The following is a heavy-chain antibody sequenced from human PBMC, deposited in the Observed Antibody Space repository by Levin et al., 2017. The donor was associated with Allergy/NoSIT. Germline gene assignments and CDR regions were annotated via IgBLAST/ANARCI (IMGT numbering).Heavy chain of an antibody. D-gene: IGHD5-12*01. V-gene: IGHV3-33*01. CDR2: IWYDGSNK. Sequence: PGESLKISCAASGFTFSSYGMHWVRQAPGKGLEWVAVIWYDGSNKYYADSVKGRFTISRDNSKNTLYLQMNSLRAEDTAVYYCARDRYLVATITSFDYWGQGTLVTVSS. CDR1: GFTFSSYG. CDR3: ARDRYLVATITSFDY. J-gene: IGHJ4*02.